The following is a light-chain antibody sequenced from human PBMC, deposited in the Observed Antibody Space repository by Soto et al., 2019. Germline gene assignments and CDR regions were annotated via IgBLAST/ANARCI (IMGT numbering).Light chain of an antibody. CDR2: GAS. CDR1: QSVSSSY. V-gene: IGKV3-20*01. J-gene: IGKJ2*01. Sequence: EIVLTQSPGTLSLSPGERATLSYRASQSVSSSYLAWYQQKPGQAPRLLIYGASSRATGIPDRFSGSGSGTDFTLTISRLEPEDFAFYYCQQYGNSPPYTFGQGTKLEIK. CDR3: QQYGNSPPYT.